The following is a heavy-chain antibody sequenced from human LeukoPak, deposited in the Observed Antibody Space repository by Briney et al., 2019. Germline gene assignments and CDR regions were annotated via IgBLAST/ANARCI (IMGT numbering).Heavy chain of an antibody. Sequence: ASVKVSCKASGYTFTSYYMHWVRQAPGQGLEWMGIINPSGGSTSYAQKFQGRVTMTRDMSTSTVYMELSSLRSEDTAVYYCARVVPHYYDSSGYYPGEGYYFDYWGQGTLVTVSS. J-gene: IGHJ4*02. CDR3: ARVVPHYYDSSGYYPGEGYYFDY. D-gene: IGHD3-22*01. V-gene: IGHV1-46*01. CDR2: INPSGGST. CDR1: GYTFTSYY.